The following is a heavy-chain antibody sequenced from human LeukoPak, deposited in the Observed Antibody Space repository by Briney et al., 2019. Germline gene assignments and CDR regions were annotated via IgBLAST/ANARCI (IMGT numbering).Heavy chain of an antibody. Sequence: PGGSLRLSCGASGFTFSSYGMHWVRQAPGKGLEWVAVIANDGRDKKYADSVKGRFTISRDNAKDSLFLQMNSLRAEDTAVYYCAKDLARSAAAYYFDSWGQGTLVTVSS. J-gene: IGHJ4*02. D-gene: IGHD6-13*01. V-gene: IGHV3-30*18. CDR3: AKDLARSAAAYYFDS. CDR1: GFTFSSYG. CDR2: IANDGRDK.